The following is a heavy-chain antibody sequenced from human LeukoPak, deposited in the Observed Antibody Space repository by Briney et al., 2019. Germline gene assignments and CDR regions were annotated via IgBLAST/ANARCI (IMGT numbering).Heavy chain of an antibody. Sequence: PSETLSLTCTVSGGSISTYYWSWIRQPPGKGLEWIGYIYYSGSTNYNPSLKSRVTITVDRSKNQFSLKLSSVTAADTAVYYCARGWELDVWGKGTTVTISS. CDR3: ARGWELDV. D-gene: IGHD1-26*01. J-gene: IGHJ6*04. V-gene: IGHV4-59*01. CDR2: IYYSGST. CDR1: GGSISTYY.